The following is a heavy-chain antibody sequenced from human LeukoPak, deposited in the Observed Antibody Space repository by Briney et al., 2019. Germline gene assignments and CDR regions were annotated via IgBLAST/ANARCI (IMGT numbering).Heavy chain of an antibody. D-gene: IGHD6-6*01. CDR3: ARDWSVAARALGAWFDP. V-gene: IGHV4-61*02. J-gene: IGHJ5*02. CDR1: GGSISSGSYY. CDR2: IYTSGST. Sequence: PSETLSLTCTVSGGSISSGSYYWSWIRRPAGKGLEWIGRIYTSGSTNYNPSLKSRVTISVDTSKNQFSLKLSSVTAADTAVYYCARDWSVAARALGAWFDPWGQGTLVTVSS.